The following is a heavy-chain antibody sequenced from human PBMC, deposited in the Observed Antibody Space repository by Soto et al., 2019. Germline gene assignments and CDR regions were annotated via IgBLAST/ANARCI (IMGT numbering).Heavy chain of an antibody. D-gene: IGHD5-12*01. CDR2: IWYDGSNK. CDR3: AISDVPTIAAPDY. V-gene: IGHV3-33*01. CDR1: GFTFSSYG. J-gene: IGHJ4*02. Sequence: QVQLVESGGGVVQPGRSLRLSCVASGFTFSSYGMYWVRQAPGKGPDWVAVIWYDGSNKYYADSVKGRFTISRDNSKNTLYLQMNSLRAEDTAVYYCAISDVPTIAAPDYWGQGAPVTVSS.